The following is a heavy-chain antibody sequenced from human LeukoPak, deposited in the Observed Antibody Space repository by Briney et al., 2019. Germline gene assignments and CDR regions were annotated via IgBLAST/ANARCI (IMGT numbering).Heavy chain of an antibody. CDR1: GYTFTNYG. Sequence: ASVKVSCKASGYTFTNYGISWLRQAPGQGLEWMGWISAYNGHTYYIQKIRDRVTMTTDTSTSTAYMELRGLTSDDTAVYYCARGLLWFGELTRFDYWGQGTLVTVSS. D-gene: IGHD3-10*01. CDR3: ARGLLWFGELTRFDY. J-gene: IGHJ4*02. V-gene: IGHV1-18*01. CDR2: ISAYNGHT.